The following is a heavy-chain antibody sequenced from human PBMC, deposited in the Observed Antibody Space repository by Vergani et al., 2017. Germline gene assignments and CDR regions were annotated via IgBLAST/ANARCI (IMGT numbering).Heavy chain of an antibody. V-gene: IGHV4-61*10. CDR3: AKDPGRWWYFDY. J-gene: IGHJ4*02. Sequence: QVQLQESGPGLVKPSETLSLTCTVSGGSVSSGSYYWSWIRQPAGKGLEWIGYIYYSGSTNYNPSLKSRVTISVDTSKNQFSLKLSSVTAADTAVYYCAKDPGRWWYFDYWGQGTLVTVSS. CDR2: IYYSGST. D-gene: IGHD2-8*02. CDR1: GGSVSSGSYY.